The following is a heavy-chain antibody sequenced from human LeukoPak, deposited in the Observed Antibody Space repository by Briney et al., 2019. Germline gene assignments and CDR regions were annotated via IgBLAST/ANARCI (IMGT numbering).Heavy chain of an antibody. CDR1: GGSFSGYY. J-gene: IGHJ6*02. Sequence: SETLSLTCAVYGGSFSGYYWSWIRQPPGKGLEWIGYIYYSGSTYYNPSLKSRVTISVDTSKNQFSLKLSSVTAADTAVYYCARVRYFVDVWGQGTTVTVSS. V-gene: IGHV4-34*09. CDR2: IYYSGST. CDR3: ARVRYFVDV. D-gene: IGHD1-14*01.